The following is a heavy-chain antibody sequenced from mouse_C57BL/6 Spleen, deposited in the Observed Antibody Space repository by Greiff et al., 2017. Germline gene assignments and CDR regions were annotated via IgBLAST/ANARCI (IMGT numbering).Heavy chain of an antibody. CDR1: GYTFTSYW. CDR3: TREGASYYGNYENDMDY. D-gene: IGHD2-1*01. V-gene: IGHV1-5*01. Sequence: VQLQQSGTVLARPGASVKMSCKTSGYTFTSYWMHWVKQRPGQGLEWIGAIYPGNSDTSYNQKFKGKAKLPAVTSASTAYMELSSRTNEDSAVYYCTREGASYYGNYENDMDYWGQGTSVTVSS. CDR2: IYPGNSDT. J-gene: IGHJ4*01.